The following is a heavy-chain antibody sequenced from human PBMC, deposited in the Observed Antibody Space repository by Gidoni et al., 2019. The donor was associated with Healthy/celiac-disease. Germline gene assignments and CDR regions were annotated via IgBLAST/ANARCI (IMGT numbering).Heavy chain of an antibody. V-gene: IGHV3-49*03. CDR2: IRSKAYGGTT. J-gene: IGHJ6*02. CDR1: GFTFGDYA. CDR3: TRVAIEQIYYYYGMDV. D-gene: IGHD2-2*02. Sequence: EVQLVESGGGLVEPGRSLRLSCTASGFTFGDYAMSWFRQAPGKGLEWVGFIRSKAYGGTTEYAASVKGRFTISRDDSKSIAYLQMNSLKTEDTAVYYCTRVAIEQIYYYYGMDVWGQGTTVTVSS.